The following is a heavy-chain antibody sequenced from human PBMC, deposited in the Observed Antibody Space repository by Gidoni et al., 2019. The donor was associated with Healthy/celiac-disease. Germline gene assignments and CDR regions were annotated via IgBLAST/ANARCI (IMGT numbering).Heavy chain of an antibody. CDR2: INTNTGNP. Sequence: QVQLVQSGSELKKPGASVKVSCKASGYTFTSYAMNWVRQAPGQGLEWMGWINTNTGNPTYAQGFTGRFVFSLDTSVSTAYLQISSLKAEDTAVYYCARGIVATTKPVGKIAGPIFDYWGQGTLVTVSS. CDR3: ARGIVATTKPVGKIAGPIFDY. CDR1: GYTFTSYA. V-gene: IGHV7-4-1*02. D-gene: IGHD5-12*01. J-gene: IGHJ4*02.